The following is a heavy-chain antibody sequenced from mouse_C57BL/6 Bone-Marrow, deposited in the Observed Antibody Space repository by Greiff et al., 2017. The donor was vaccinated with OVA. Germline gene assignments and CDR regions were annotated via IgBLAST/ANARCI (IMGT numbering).Heavy chain of an antibody. CDR3: ARDYDYDPWFAY. D-gene: IGHD2-4*01. Sequence: QVQLQQSGAELARPGASVKLSCKASGYTFTSYGLSWVKQRTGQGLEWIGEIYPRSGTTYYNEKFKGKATLTADKSSSTAYMELRSLTYEDSAFYCCARDYDYDPWFAYWGQGTLVTVAA. V-gene: IGHV1-81*01. CDR2: IYPRSGTT. J-gene: IGHJ3*01. CDR1: GYTFTSYG.